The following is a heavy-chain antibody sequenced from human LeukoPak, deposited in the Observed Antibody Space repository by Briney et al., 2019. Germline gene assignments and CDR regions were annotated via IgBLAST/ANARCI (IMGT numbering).Heavy chain of an antibody. D-gene: IGHD2-15*01. J-gene: IGHJ4*02. CDR3: ARDRPGYCSGGSCYPCDY. Sequence: SETLSLTCAVYGGSFSGYYWSWIRQPPGKGLEWIGEINHSGSTNYNPSLKSRVTISVDTSKNQFSLKLSSVTAADTAVYYCARDRPGYCSGGSCYPCDYWSQGTLVTVSS. CDR2: INHSGST. V-gene: IGHV4-34*01. CDR1: GGSFSGYY.